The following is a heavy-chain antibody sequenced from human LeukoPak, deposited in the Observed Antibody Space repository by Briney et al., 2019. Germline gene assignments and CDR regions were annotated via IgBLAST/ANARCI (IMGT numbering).Heavy chain of an antibody. CDR2: ISSSSSYI. Sequence: GGSLRLSCAASGFTFSSYAMHWVRQAPGKGLEWVSSISSSSSYIYYADSVKGRFTISRDNAKNSLYLQMNSLRAEDTAVYYCARDNYDYGDYGSYYGMDVWGQGTTVTVSS. CDR1: GFTFSSYA. CDR3: ARDNYDYGDYGSYYGMDV. J-gene: IGHJ6*02. D-gene: IGHD4-17*01. V-gene: IGHV3-21*01.